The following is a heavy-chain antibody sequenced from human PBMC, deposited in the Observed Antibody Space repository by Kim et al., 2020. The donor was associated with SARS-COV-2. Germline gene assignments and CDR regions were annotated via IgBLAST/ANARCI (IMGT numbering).Heavy chain of an antibody. CDR3: ARDMGGSYYGFDY. CDR1: GFTFSSYG. Sequence: GGSLRLSCAASGFTFSSYGMHWVRQAPGKGLEWVAVIWYDGSNKYYADSVKGRFTISRDNSKNTLYLQMNSLRAEDTAVYYCARDMGGSYYGFDYWGQGTPVTVSS. J-gene: IGHJ4*02. D-gene: IGHD1-26*01. V-gene: IGHV3-33*01. CDR2: IWYDGSNK.